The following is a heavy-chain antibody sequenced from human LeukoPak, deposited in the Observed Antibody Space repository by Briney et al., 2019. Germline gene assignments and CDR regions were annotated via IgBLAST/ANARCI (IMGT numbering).Heavy chain of an antibody. D-gene: IGHD6-13*01. CDR2: LYRGGST. V-gene: IGHV3-53*01. CDR3: ARGGARQQLVENYFDH. J-gene: IGHJ4*02. CDR1: GFTVSSNY. Sequence: GGSLRLSCAASGFTVSSNYMNWVRQAPGKGLEWVSVLYRGGSTYYADSVKGRFTISRDTSKNTVHLQMNSLRAEDTAVYYCARGGARQQLVENYFDHWGQGTLVTVSS.